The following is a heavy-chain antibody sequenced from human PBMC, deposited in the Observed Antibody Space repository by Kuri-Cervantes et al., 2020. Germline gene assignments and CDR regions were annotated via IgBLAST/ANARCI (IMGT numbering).Heavy chain of an antibody. CDR2: IKTDGSTQ. Sequence: GGSLRLSCAASGFTFGIYWMAWLRQAPGKGLEWVANIKTDGSTQYYVDSVKGRFTISRDNAKNSLYLQMDSLRPEDTALYFCAKDFWATTTEIDWGHGTLVTVSS. J-gene: IGHJ4*01. V-gene: IGHV3-7*01. CDR3: AKDFWATTTEID. CDR1: GFTFGIYW. D-gene: IGHD1-26*01.